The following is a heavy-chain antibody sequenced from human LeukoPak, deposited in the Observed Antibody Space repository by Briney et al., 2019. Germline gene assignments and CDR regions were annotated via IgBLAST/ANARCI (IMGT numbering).Heavy chain of an antibody. CDR2: IWYDGSKK. V-gene: IGHV3-33*01. J-gene: IGHJ4*02. CDR1: GLTFSSYG. Sequence: PGRSLRLSCAASGLTFSSYGMHWVRQAPGKGLEWVAVIWYDGSKKYYADSVKGRFTISRDNSKNTLYLQMNSLRAEDTAVYYCTRRDGDNDRGFDYWGQGTLVTVSS. D-gene: IGHD4-23*01. CDR3: TRRDGDNDRGFDY.